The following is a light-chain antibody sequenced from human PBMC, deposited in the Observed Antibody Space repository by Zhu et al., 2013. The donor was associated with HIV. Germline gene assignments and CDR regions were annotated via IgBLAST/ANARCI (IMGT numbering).Light chain of an antibody. J-gene: IGLJ2*01. V-gene: IGLV2-14*01. Sequence: QSALTQPRSVSGSPGQSITISCTGTSSDVGGYNYVSWYQQHPGKAPNLIIYEASNRPSGVSSRFSGSKSGDTASLTISGLQAEDEADYYCSSYSSSSPYVVFGGGTKLTVL. CDR3: SSYSSSSPYVV. CDR1: SSDVGGYNY. CDR2: EAS.